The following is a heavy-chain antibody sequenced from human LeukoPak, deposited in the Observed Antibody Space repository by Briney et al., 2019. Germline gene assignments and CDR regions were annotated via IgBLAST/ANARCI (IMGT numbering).Heavy chain of an antibody. D-gene: IGHD6-13*01. V-gene: IGHV1-8*01. CDR1: GYTFTSYD. CDR2: MNSNSGNT. CDR3: ARTASIIIAAAGVGYYYGMDV. J-gene: IGHJ6*02. Sequence: ASVKVSCKASGYTFTSYDINWVRQATGQGLEWMGWMNSNSGNTGYAQKFQGRVTMTRNTSISTAYMELSSLRSEDTAVYYCARTASIIIAAAGVGYYYGMDVWGQGTTVTVSS.